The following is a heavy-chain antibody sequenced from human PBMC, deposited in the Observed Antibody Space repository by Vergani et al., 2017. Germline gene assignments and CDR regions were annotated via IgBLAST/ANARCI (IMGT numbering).Heavy chain of an antibody. CDR2: ISAYNGNT. CDR3: ARVEARDYYDSSGLDY. D-gene: IGHD3-22*01. J-gene: IGHJ4*02. Sequence: QVQLVQSGAEVKKPGASVKVSCKASGYTFTSYGISWVRQAPGRGLEWMGWISAYNGNTNDAQKLQGRVTMTTDTSTSTAYMELRSLRSDDTAVYYCARVEARDYYDSSGLDYWGQGTLVTVSS. V-gene: IGHV1-18*04. CDR1: GYTFTSYG.